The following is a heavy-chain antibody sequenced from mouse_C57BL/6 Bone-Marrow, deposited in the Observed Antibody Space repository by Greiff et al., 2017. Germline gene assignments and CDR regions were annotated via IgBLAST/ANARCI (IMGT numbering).Heavy chain of an antibody. CDR2: IDPENGDT. J-gene: IGHJ2*01. CDR1: GFNIKDYY. CDR3: TTMYWY. Sequence: EVQLQESGAELVRPGASVKLSCTASGFNIKDYYMHWVKQRPEQGLEWIGWIDPENGDTEYASKFQGKATITADTSSDTAYLQLSSLTSEDTAVYYCTTMYWYWGQGTTLTVSS. V-gene: IGHV14-4*01. D-gene: IGHD4-1*01.